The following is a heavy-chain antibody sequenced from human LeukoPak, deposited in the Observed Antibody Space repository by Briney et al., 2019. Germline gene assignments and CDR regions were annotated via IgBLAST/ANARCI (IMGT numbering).Heavy chain of an antibody. V-gene: IGHV1-24*01. CDR1: GYTLTELS. J-gene: IGHJ5*02. CDR3: ATASTTAYWFDP. D-gene: IGHD4-17*01. Sequence: ASVKVSSKVSGYTLTELSMHWVRQAPGKGLEWMGGSDPEDGGTIYAQKFQGRVTMTEDTSTDTAYMELSSLRSEDTAVYYCATASTTAYWFDPWGQGTLVTVSS. CDR2: SDPEDGGT.